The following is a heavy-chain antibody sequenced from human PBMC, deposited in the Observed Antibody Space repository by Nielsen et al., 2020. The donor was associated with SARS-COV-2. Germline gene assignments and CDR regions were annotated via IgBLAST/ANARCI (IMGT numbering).Heavy chain of an antibody. J-gene: IGHJ6*02. Sequence: ASVKVSCKASGYTFTSYYMHWVRQAPGQGLEWMGIINPSGGSTSYAQKFQGRVTMTRDTSTSTVYMELSSLRSEDTAVYYCARDGSVDTAIAMGGYYYYGTDVWGQGTTVTVSS. CDR1: GYTFTSYY. CDR2: INPSGGST. V-gene: IGHV1-46*01. CDR3: ARDGSVDTAIAMGGYYYYGTDV. D-gene: IGHD5-18*01.